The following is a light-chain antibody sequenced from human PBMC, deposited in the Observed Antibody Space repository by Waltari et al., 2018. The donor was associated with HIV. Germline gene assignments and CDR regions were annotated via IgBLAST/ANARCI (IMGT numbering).Light chain of an antibody. J-gene: IGKJ4*01. Sequence: IIITHSPATLSLSPEARSTFPCRPGQTVSSDFLSWYQQKPGQAPRLLIYDTSVRATGIAARFSGSGSGTDFTLTISSLQPEDCAVYYCHQDDELPPTFGGGTKVEI. CDR1: QTVSSDF. V-gene: IGKV3D-7*01. CDR3: HQDDELPPT. CDR2: DTS.